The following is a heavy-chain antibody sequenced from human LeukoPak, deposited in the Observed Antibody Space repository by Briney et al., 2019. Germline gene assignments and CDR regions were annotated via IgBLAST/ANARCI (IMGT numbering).Heavy chain of an antibody. J-gene: IGHJ6*03. V-gene: IGHV3-48*01. D-gene: IGHD3-16*01. CDR1: GFTVITND. Sequence: GGSLRLSCAASGFTVITNDMTWVRQAPGKGLEWVSYISGSSGTIYYADSVKGRFTISRDNAKNSLYLQMNSLRAEDTAVYYCARRSEFGVLYYMDAWGKGTTVTVSS. CDR2: ISGSSGTI. CDR3: ARRSEFGVLYYMDA.